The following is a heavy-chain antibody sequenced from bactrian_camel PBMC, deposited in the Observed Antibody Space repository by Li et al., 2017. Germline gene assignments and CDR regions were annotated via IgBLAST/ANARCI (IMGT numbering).Heavy chain of an antibody. V-gene: IGHV3S56*01. J-gene: IGHJ6*01. CDR3: AARPDCYRGSWPTLGY. CDR2: IDMDGPT. D-gene: IGHD2*01. Sequence: HVQLVESGGGPVQAGGSLRLSCAASGFTVSSYCMAWFRQAPGKEREGVATIDMDGPTNYTESVKGRFTIFRDNAKSTLCLQMNSLKPEDSAMYYCAARPDCYRGSWPTLGYYARGTQVTVS. CDR1: GFTVSSYC.